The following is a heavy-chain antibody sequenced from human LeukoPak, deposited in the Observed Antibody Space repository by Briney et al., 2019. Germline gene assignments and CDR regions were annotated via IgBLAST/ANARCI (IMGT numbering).Heavy chain of an antibody. Sequence: GGSLRLSCAASGFTFSSYGMNWVRQAPGKGLEWVAVISYDGSNKYYADSVKGRVTISRDNSNNTLFLQMNSLRAEDTALYYCSKEKFAYGGHYYGAFDSWGQGTMVTVS. D-gene: IGHD4-17*01. CDR2: ISYDGSNK. J-gene: IGHJ4*02. CDR3: SKEKFAYGGHYYGAFDS. CDR1: GFTFSSYG. V-gene: IGHV3-30*18.